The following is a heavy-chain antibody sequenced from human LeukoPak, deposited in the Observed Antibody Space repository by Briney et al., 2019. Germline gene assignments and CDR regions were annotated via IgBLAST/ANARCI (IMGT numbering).Heavy chain of an antibody. V-gene: IGHV1-18*01. CDR3: ARAEAIITGTTSDY. D-gene: IGHD1-7*01. J-gene: IGHJ4*02. CDR1: GYTFTSYG. CDR2: ISAYNGNT. Sequence: EASVKVSCKASGYTFTSYGISWVRQAPGQGLEWMGWISAYNGNTNYAQKLQGRVTMTTDTSTSTAYMELRSLRSDDTAVYYCARAEAIITGTTSDYWGQGTLVTVSS.